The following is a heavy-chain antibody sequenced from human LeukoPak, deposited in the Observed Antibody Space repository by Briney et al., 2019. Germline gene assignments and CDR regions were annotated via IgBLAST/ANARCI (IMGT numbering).Heavy chain of an antibody. CDR2: TYYTSKWYN. CDR1: GDSVSSKSAA. V-gene: IGHV6-1*01. Sequence: SQTLSLTCGISGDSVSSKSAAWNWIRQSPSRGLEWLGSTYYTSKWYNEYAVSMKSRITINPDTSKRQLSLHLNSVTPEDTAVYYCTREQLWSGPNRFDTWGQGTLVTVSS. D-gene: IGHD3-10*02. CDR3: TREQLWSGPNRFDT. J-gene: IGHJ5*02.